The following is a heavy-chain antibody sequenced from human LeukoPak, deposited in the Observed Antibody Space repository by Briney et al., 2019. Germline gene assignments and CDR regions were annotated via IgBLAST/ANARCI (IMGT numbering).Heavy chain of an antibody. D-gene: IGHD3-9*01. CDR3: ARALDILTGYYAIDY. Sequence: GGSLRLSCAASGFTFSSYWMHWVRQAPGKGLVWVSRINSDGSSTSYADSVKGRFTISRDNAKNTLYLQMNSLRAEDTAVYYCARALDILTGYYAIDYWGQGTLVTVSS. J-gene: IGHJ4*02. CDR1: GFTFSSYW. CDR2: INSDGSST. V-gene: IGHV3-74*01.